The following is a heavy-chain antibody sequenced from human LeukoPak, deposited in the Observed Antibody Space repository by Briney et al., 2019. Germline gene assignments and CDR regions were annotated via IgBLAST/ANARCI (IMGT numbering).Heavy chain of an antibody. J-gene: IGHJ5*02. CDR1: GLTFSSYW. Sequence: GGSLRLSCVASGLTFSSYWMSWVRQAPGKGLEWVANINHVGSEKYVVDSVKGRFTISRDNAKNSLFLQMNNLRAEDTAVYYCATYIVSAGASWGQGTLVTVSS. V-gene: IGHV3-7*01. CDR2: INHVGSEK. D-gene: IGHD6-13*01. CDR3: ATYIVSAGAS.